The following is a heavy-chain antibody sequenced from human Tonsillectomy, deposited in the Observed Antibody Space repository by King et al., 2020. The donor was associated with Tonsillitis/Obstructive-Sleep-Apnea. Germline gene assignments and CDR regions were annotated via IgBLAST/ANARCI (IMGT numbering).Heavy chain of an antibody. J-gene: IGHJ1*01. CDR1: GYTFTSYD. CDR2: SRPNNGDT. D-gene: IGHD3-22*01. Sequence: QAQLVQSGAEVKKPGASVKVSCKASGYTFTSYDITWVRQAPGQGLEWMGWSRPNNGDTNYAQKLQGRVTMTSDTSTNTAYMELRSLRSDDTAVYYCARDYYDSSGYYHGYFQHWGPGTLVTVSS. V-gene: IGHV1-18*01. CDR3: ARDYYDSSGYYHGYFQH.